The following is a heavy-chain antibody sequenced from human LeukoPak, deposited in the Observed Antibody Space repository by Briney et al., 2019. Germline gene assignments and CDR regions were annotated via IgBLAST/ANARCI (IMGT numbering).Heavy chain of an antibody. CDR3: AKSNGYGLIDI. CDR1: GGSISSYY. Sequence: SETLSLTCTVSGGSISSYYWSWIRQLAGKGLEWIGRIYTSGSTNYNPSLKSRVTMSVDTSKNQFSLKLNSVTAADTAVYYCAKSNGYGLIDIWGQGTMVTVSS. CDR2: IYTSGST. D-gene: IGHD3-10*01. J-gene: IGHJ3*02. V-gene: IGHV4-4*07.